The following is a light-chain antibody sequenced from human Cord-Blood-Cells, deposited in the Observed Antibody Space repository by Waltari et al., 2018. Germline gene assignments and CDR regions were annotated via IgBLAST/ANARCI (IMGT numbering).Light chain of an antibody. J-gene: IGLJ3*02. V-gene: IGLV1-47*01. Sequence: QSVLTQPPSASGTPGQRVTISCSGSSSTIGSIYVYWYQQLPGTAPRLLIFRNNQRPSGVPVRFSGSRSGTSASRAIGWHRSEDEGDYYCAAWDDSLSVWVFGGGSKRTVL. CDR1: SSTIGSIY. CDR2: RNN. CDR3: AAWDDSLSVWV.